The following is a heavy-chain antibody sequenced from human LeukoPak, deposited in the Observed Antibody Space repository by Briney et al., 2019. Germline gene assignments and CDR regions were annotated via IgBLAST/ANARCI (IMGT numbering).Heavy chain of an antibody. J-gene: IGHJ5*02. CDR3: ARGGRGRNWFDP. CDR2: IYYSVST. CDR1: GDSVASGGYY. Sequence: KPSETLSLTCTVSGDSVASGGYYWNWIRQPPGKGLEWIGYIYYSVSTNYNLSLKSRVTISVDTSENQFSLKLTSVTAADTAVYYCARGGRGRNWFDPWSQGTLVTVSS. V-gene: IGHV4-61*08. D-gene: IGHD3-10*01.